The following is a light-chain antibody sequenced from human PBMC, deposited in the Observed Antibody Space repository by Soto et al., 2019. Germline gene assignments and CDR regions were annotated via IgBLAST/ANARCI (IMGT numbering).Light chain of an antibody. J-gene: IGKJ4*01. CDR3: QPYFSSPLT. CDR1: QSISYSSINKNY. V-gene: IGKV4-1*01. Sequence: DIVMTQSPYSLPLSLGERATIHCKSSQSISYSSINKNYLAWYKQRPRQPPKVLFYWASSRQSGVRDRLSASGSGTDFNLIITSLQEEDVGVYYCQPYFSSPLTFGGGTKVAIK. CDR2: WAS.